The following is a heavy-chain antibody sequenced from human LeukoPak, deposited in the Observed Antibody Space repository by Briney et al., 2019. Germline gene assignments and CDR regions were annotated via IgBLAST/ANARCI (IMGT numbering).Heavy chain of an antibody. CDR2: ISSSSSYI. J-gene: IGHJ6*02. D-gene: IGHD6-13*01. CDR3: ARDMSSSWYSGMDV. Sequence: SGGSLRLSCAASGFTFSSYSMNWVRQAPGKGLEWVSSISSSSSYIYYADSVKGRFTISRDNAKNSLYLQMNSLRAEDTAVYYCARDMSSSWYSGMDVWGQGTTVTVSS. CDR1: GFTFSSYS. V-gene: IGHV3-21*01.